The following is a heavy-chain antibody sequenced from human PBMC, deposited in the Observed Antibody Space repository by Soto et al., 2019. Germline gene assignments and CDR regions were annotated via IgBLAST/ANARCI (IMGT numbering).Heavy chain of an antibody. V-gene: IGHV1-3*01. CDR2: INAGNGDT. D-gene: IGHD2-2*01. CDR3: ARGYCSSTSCQYYFDY. Sequence: ASVKVSCKASGYTFTSYAIHWVRQAPGQRPEWMGWINAGNGDTKYSHNFQGRVTITRDTSASTAYMELSSLRSEDTSVYHCARGYCSSTSCQYYFDYWGHGTLVTVSS. J-gene: IGHJ4*01. CDR1: GYTFTSYA.